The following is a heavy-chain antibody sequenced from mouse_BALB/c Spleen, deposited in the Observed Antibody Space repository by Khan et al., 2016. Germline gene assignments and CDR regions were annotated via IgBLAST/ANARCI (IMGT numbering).Heavy chain of an antibody. CDR2: IWSGGST. V-gene: IGHV2-2*02. Sequence: QVQLKQSGPGLVQPSQSLSITCTVSGFSLTSYGVHWVRQSPGKGLEWLGVIWSGGSTDYTAAFISRLSISKDNSTSQVFFKMNSLQANDTAIYYCARNPYGSTYFYYWGQGTTRTVSS. CDR1: GFSLTSYG. J-gene: IGHJ2*01. D-gene: IGHD1-1*01. CDR3: ARNPYGSTYFYY.